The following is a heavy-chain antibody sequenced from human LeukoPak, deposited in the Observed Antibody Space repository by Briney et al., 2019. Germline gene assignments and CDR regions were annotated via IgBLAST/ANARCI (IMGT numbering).Heavy chain of an antibody. D-gene: IGHD1-26*01. CDR3: ARRFGASGSYIIDY. CDR2: INPNSGGT. V-gene: IGHV1-2*02. J-gene: IGHJ4*02. Sequence: ASVKVSCKASGYTFTGYYTHWVRQAPGQGLEWMGWINPNSGGTNYAQKFQGRVTMTRDTSISTAYMELSRLRSDDTAVYYCARRFGASGSYIIDYWGQGTLVTVSS. CDR1: GYTFTGYY.